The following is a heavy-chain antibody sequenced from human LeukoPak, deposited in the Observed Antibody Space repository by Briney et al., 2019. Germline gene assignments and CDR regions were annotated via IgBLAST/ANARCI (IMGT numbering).Heavy chain of an antibody. CDR2: IKQDGSEK. CDR1: GIILSSYW. V-gene: IGHV3-7*01. Sequence: GGSLTLSCAASGIILSSYWMSWVRQAPGKGLEWVANIKQDGSEKWYVDSVKGRFTISRDNAKNSLYLQMNSLRAEDTAVYYCAKDTAGYTYGFGYFDYWGQGTLVTVSS. D-gene: IGHD5-18*01. J-gene: IGHJ4*02. CDR3: AKDTAGYTYGFGYFDY.